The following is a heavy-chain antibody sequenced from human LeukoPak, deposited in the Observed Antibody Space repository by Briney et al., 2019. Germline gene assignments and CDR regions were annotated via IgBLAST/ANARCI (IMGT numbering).Heavy chain of an antibody. CDR2: INPSGGST. Sequence: ASVKVSCKASGYTFTSYYRHWMRQAPGQGLEWMGIINPSGGSTSYAQKFQGRVTMTRDMSTSTVYMELSSLRSEDTAVYYCAREVGGGYGAFDIWGQGTMVTVSS. CDR3: AREVGGGYGAFDI. CDR1: GYTFTSYY. J-gene: IGHJ3*02. V-gene: IGHV1-46*01. D-gene: IGHD3-16*01.